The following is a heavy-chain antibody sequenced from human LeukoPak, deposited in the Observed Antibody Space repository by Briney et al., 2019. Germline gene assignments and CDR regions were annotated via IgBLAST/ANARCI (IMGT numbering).Heavy chain of an antibody. D-gene: IGHD3-3*01. V-gene: IGHV4-59*01. CDR3: ARRTGSGYYVFDY. CDR2: IYYSGST. Sequence: PSETLSLTCTVSGGSISSYYWSWIRQPPGKGLEWIGYIYYSGSTNYNPSLKSRVTISVDTSKNRFSLKLSSVTAADTAVYYCARRTGSGYYVFDYWRQGTLVTVSS. CDR1: GGSISSYY. J-gene: IGHJ4*02.